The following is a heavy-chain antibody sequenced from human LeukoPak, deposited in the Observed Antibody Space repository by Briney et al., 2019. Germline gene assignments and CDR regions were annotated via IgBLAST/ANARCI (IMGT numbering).Heavy chain of an antibody. J-gene: IGHJ4*02. CDR2: ISSSSSTI. V-gene: IGHV3-11*04. D-gene: IGHD3-22*01. CDR1: GFTFSDYY. CDR3: VRSAFHAGSGNYYDY. Sequence: GGSLRLSCAASGFTFSDYYMSWIRQAPGKGLEWVSYISSSSSTIYYADSVKGRFTISRDNAENTLYLQMNSLRVEDTAVYYCVRSAFHAGSGNYYDYWGQGTLVTVSS.